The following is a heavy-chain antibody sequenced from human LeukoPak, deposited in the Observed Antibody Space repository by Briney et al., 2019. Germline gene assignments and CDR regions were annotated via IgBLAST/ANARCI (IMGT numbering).Heavy chain of an antibody. Sequence: PGGSLRLSCAASGFTFSTYVMSWVRQAPGKGLEWVSGISGSGGSTYYRDSVKGRFTISRDNSKNTLYLQMNSLRAEDTAVYYCAKEYYDYVWGSYYFDYWGQGTLVTVSS. J-gene: IGHJ4*02. CDR2: ISGSGGST. V-gene: IGHV3-23*01. D-gene: IGHD3-16*01. CDR3: AKEYYDYVWGSYYFDY. CDR1: GFTFSTYV.